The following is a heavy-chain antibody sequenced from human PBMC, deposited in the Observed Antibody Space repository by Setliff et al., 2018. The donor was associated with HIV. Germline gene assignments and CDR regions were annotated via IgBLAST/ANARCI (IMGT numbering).Heavy chain of an antibody. CDR3: ARGLSGGYCSGGSCYPFDL. J-gene: IGHJ4*02. CDR1: GFSFGSHS. V-gene: IGHV3-21*01. CDR2: INSGSNYI. Sequence: GGSLRLSCAASGFSFGSHSMHWVRQAPGKGLEWIASINSGSNYIYYIDSVKGRFTISRDNAKKTLYLQMSSLRAEDAAVYYCARGLSGGYCSGGSCYPFDLWGQGTQVTVSS. D-gene: IGHD2-15*01.